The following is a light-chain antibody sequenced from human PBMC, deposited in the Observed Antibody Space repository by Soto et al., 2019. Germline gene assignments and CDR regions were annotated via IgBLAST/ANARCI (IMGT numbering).Light chain of an antibody. CDR2: DVS. Sequence: QSALTQPASVSGSPGQSITISCTGTSSDVGGYNYVSWYQRHPGKAPKLMIYDVSNRPSGVSDRFSGSKSGNTASLTVSGLQAEDEADYYCSSYAGSNWWVFGTGTKVTVL. CDR1: SSDVGGYNY. V-gene: IGLV2-14*01. CDR3: SSYAGSNWWV. J-gene: IGLJ1*01.